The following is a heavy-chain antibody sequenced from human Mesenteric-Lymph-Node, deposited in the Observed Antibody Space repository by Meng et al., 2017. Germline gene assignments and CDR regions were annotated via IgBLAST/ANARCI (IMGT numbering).Heavy chain of an antibody. CDR3: ARGPTTYFDY. J-gene: IGHJ4*02. Sequence: QVELQEAGPGLVTPSGTLSPTWAVSGGSSSSRNWWSWVRQPPGKGLEWIGEIYHSGSTNYNPSLKSRVTISVDTSKNQFSLRLRSVTAADTAVYYCARGPTTYFDYWGQGTLVTVSS. CDR1: GGSSSSRNW. V-gene: IGHV4-4*02. CDR2: IYHSGST. D-gene: IGHD4-17*01.